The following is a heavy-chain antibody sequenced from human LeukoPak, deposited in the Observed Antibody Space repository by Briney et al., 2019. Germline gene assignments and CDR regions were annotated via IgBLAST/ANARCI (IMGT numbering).Heavy chain of an antibody. Sequence: GASVKVSCKASGYTFTSYYMHWVRQAPGQGLEWMGIINPSGGSTSYAQKFQGRVTMTRDTSTSTVYMELSSLRSEDTAVYYCATGAPTVTALGDAFDIWGQGTMVTVSS. CDR1: GYTFTSYY. V-gene: IGHV1-46*01. CDR3: ATGAPTVTALGDAFDI. J-gene: IGHJ3*02. CDR2: INPSGGST. D-gene: IGHD4-17*01.